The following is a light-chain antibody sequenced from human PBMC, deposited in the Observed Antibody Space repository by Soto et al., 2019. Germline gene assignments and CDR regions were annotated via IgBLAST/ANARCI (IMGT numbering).Light chain of an antibody. CDR3: QSYDGSLYV. CDR1: SSNIGAGYD. CDR2: GNS. J-gene: IGLJ7*01. V-gene: IGLV1-40*01. Sequence: QLVLTQPPSVSGAPGQSVTISCTGSSSNIGAGYDVHWYQQFPGAAPKLLIYGNSNRPSGVPDRFSGSKSGTSASLAISGLLAEDEADYYCQSYDGSLYVFGSGTQLTVL.